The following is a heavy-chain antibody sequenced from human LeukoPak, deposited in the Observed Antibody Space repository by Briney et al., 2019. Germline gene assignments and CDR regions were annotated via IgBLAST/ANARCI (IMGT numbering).Heavy chain of an antibody. CDR2: IFYSGST. V-gene: IGHV4-39*07. J-gene: IGHJ6*03. D-gene: IGHD3-10*01. Sequence: SETLSLTCSVSGGSISSTSYYWGWIRQSPGKGLEWIGSIFYSGSTYYNPTLKSRVTISVDTYNNQFSLRLYSVTAADTAVYYCARRVGRWFGERAYYYNYMDVWGKGTTVTISS. CDR1: GGSISSTSYY. CDR3: ARRVGRWFGERAYYYNYMDV.